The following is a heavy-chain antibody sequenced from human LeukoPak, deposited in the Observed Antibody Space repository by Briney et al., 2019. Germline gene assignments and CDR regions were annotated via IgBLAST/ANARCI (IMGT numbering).Heavy chain of an antibody. V-gene: IGHV4-39*07. CDR3: AKGAGGFSYYNWFDP. Sequence: SETLSLTCTVSGGSISSSPYYWGWIRQPPGKGLEWIGSIYYSGTTHYSPSLESRVTISVDTSKNQFSVKLASVTAADTAIYYCAKGAGGFSYYNWFDPWGQGTLVTVSS. D-gene: IGHD5-18*01. CDR1: GGSISSSPYY. CDR2: IYYSGTT. J-gene: IGHJ5*02.